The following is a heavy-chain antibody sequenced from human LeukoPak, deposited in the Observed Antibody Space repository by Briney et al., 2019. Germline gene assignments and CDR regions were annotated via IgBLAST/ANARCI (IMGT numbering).Heavy chain of an antibody. V-gene: IGHV4-59*12. Sequence: SETLSLTCTVSGGSISSNYWSWIRQPPGKGLEWIGSIYYSGSTYYNPSLKSRVTISVDTSKNQFSLKLSSVTAADTAVYYCARDWRELGLDYWGQGTLVTVSS. CDR3: ARDWRELGLDY. CDR1: GGSISSNY. J-gene: IGHJ4*02. CDR2: IYYSGST. D-gene: IGHD1-26*01.